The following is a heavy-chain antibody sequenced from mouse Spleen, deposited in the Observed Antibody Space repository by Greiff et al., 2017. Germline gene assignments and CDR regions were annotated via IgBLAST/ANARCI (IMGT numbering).Heavy chain of an antibody. D-gene: IGHD2-1*01. CDR3: ARDGNYNHYFDY. CDR2: IYPGDGDT. J-gene: IGHJ2*01. Sequence: VQLQQSGAELVKPGASVKISCKASGYAFSSYWMNWVKQRPGKGLEWLGQIYPGDGDTNYNGKFKGKATLTADKSSSTAYMPLSSLTSEDSAVYFCARDGNYNHYFDYWGQGTTLTVSS. CDR1: GYAFSSYW. V-gene: IGHV1-80*01.